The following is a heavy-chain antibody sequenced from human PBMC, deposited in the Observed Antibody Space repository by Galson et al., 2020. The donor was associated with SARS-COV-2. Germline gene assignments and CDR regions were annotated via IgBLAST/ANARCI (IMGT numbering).Heavy chain of an antibody. J-gene: IGHJ5*02. V-gene: IGHV3-23*01. CDR3: AKDRGNDYGDQLYL. CDR1: RFTFSRYA. Sequence: LTCAASRFTFSRYALAWVPQAPGKGLTRVSGISGGGGSTYYVDSVKGRSTISRDTSQNTVHLQMSDLRAEDTAVYYCAKDRGNDYGDQLYLWGLGSLVTVSS. D-gene: IGHD4-17*01. CDR2: ISGGGGST.